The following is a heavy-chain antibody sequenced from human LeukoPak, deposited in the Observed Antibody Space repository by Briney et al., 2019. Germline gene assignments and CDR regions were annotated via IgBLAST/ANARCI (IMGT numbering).Heavy chain of an antibody. V-gene: IGHV4-59*01. CDR3: ASVDTAMGFDY. D-gene: IGHD5-18*01. J-gene: IGHJ4*02. Sequence: PSETLSLTCTVPGGSISSYYWSWIRQPPGKGLEWIGYIYYSGSTNYNPSLKSRVTISVDTYKNQFSLKLSSVTAADTAVYYCASVDTAMGFDYWGQGTLVTVSS. CDR1: GGSISSYY. CDR2: IYYSGST.